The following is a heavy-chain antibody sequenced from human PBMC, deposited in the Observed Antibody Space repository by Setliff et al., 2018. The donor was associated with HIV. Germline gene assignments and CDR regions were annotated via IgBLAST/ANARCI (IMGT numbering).Heavy chain of an antibody. CDR3: VQGGLSSGWGSF. J-gene: IGHJ4*02. V-gene: IGHV3-9*01. Sequence: GGSLRLSCAASGFTFDDYAMHWVRQAPGKGLEWVSGISWNSGSIGYADSVKGRFTISRDNAKNSLYLQMNSLRAEDTALYYCVQGGLSSGWGSFWGQGTLVTVS. CDR2: ISWNSGSI. CDR1: GFTFDDYA. D-gene: IGHD6-25*01.